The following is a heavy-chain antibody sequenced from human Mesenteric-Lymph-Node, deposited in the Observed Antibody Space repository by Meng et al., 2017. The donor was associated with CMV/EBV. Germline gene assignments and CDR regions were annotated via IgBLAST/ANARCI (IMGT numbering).Heavy chain of an antibody. CDR3: AKAPGEWEPLGCMDV. V-gene: IGHV4-59*11. CDR1: GGSIGGHY. Sequence: SETLSLTCNVSGGSIGGHYWSWIRQSPGKGLEYIGFIYYGGTPNYNPSLISRVTISIDTSKAQFSLKLRSVTAADTAVYYCAKAPGEWEPLGCMDVWGQGTTVTVSS. CDR2: IYYGGTP. J-gene: IGHJ6*02. D-gene: IGHD1-26*01.